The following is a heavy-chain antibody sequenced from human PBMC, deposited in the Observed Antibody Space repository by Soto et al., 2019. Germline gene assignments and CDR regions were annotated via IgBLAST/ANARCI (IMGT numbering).Heavy chain of an antibody. Sequence: PSETLSLTCTVSGGSITTGGSYWSWIRQHPGKGLEWIGNIYHSGNTYYNPSLKSRLTISVDTSKNHFSLMVDSVTAADTAVYYCARARFQVLYGKPYFDSWGQGTL. V-gene: IGHV4-31*03. CDR1: GGSITTGGSY. J-gene: IGHJ4*02. CDR2: IYHSGNT. D-gene: IGHD2-2*02. CDR3: ARARFQVLYGKPYFDS.